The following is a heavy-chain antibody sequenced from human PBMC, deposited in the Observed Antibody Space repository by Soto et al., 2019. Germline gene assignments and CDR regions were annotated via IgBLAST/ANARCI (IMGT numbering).Heavy chain of an antibody. D-gene: IGHD6-6*01. CDR2: ISAYNGNT. CDR1: GYTFTSYG. J-gene: IGHJ4*02. CDR3: ARDWVAARRELDY. Sequence: GASVKVSCKASGYTFTSYGISWVRQAPGQGLEWMGWISAYNGNTNYAQKIQGKVNMTTDTSTSTAYMEMRSLRSDDTAVYYCARDWVAARRELDYWGQGTLVTVSS. V-gene: IGHV1-18*01.